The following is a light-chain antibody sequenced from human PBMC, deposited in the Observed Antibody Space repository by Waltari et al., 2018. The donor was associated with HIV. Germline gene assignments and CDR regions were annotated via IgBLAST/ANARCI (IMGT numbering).Light chain of an antibody. CDR1: SSNIGRNT. V-gene: IGLV1-44*01. J-gene: IGLJ2*01. Sequence: QSVLTQPPSASGTPGQRVTISCSARSSNIGRNTVNWYQQLPGTAPKLLIYSNNQRPSGVPDRFSGSKSGTSASLAISGLQSEDEADIYCAAWDDSLNGVVFGGGTKLTVL. CDR3: AAWDDSLNGVV. CDR2: SNN.